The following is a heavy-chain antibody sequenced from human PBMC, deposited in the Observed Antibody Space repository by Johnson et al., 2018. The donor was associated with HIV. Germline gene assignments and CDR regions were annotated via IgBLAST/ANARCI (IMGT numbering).Heavy chain of an antibody. V-gene: IGHV3-30*14. J-gene: IGHJ3*02. CDR3: GMDRGSGWYLGAFDI. CDR1: GFTFSSYA. D-gene: IGHD6-19*01. CDR2: ISYDGSNK. Sequence: VQLVESGGGVVQPGRSLRLSCAASGFTFSSYAMHWVRQAPGKGLEWVAVISYDGSNKYYADSVKGRFTISRDNSKNTLYLQMNSLRAEETAGYYWGMDRGSGWYLGAFDIWGQETMVTVSS.